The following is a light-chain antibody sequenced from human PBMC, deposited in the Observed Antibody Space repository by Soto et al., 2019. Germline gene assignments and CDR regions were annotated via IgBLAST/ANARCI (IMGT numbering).Light chain of an antibody. J-gene: IGKJ4*02. CDR1: QGLVNSDGNIY. Sequence: DVVMTQSPLSLPVTLGQPASISCTSSQGLVNSDGNIYLNWFQQRPGQSPRRLIYEVSKRDSGVPDRFSGSGSAPDFTLKISRVEAEDGGVYYCMQGQHLPLTFGGGTKVDIK. CDR3: MQGQHLPLT. CDR2: EVS. V-gene: IGKV2-30*01.